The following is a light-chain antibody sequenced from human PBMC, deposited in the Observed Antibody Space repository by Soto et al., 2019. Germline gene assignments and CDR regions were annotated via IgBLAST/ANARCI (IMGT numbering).Light chain of an antibody. CDR1: QSISRN. CDR2: GAS. CDR3: QQYNNPTT. Sequence: EIVMTQSPATLSVSPGERATLSCRASQSISRNLAWYQQKRGQAPRLLIYGASTRAAGVPARFSGSGSATDFTLTIDSLQSEDFAVYYCQQYNNPTTFGQGTKVEVK. J-gene: IGKJ1*01. V-gene: IGKV3-15*01.